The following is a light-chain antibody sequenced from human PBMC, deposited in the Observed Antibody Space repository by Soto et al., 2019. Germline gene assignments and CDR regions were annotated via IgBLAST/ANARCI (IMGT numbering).Light chain of an antibody. J-gene: IGKJ4*01. V-gene: IGKV1-33*01. CDR1: QDISNY. CDR2: DES. Sequence: DMQMTQSPSSLSASVGDRVTITCPASQDISNYLNWYQQKPGKAPKLLICDESSVEIGVPSRFRGSGSGTDFTFTISSLQPEDVATYYCQHYADLPLSFGGGNKVEIK. CDR3: QHYADLPLS.